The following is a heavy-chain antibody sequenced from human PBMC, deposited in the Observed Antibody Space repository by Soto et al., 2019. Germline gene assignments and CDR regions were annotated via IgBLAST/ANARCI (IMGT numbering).Heavy chain of an antibody. CDR3: AGEQYNLKL. CDR2: VYHTGNT. CDR1: CVSVTGYY. J-gene: IGHJ4*02. Sequence: SEPLPLSCSGSCVSVTGYYWTWSRHSPGKGLEWIGYVYHTGNTYYNPSLKSRVTISLDTSKNQVSLRLRSVTAADTAVYYCAGEQYNLKLWGQGTLVTVSS. D-gene: IGHD1-20*01. V-gene: IGHV4-59*02.